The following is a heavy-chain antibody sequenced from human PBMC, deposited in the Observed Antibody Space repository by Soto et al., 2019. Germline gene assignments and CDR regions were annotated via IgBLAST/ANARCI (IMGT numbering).Heavy chain of an antibody. D-gene: IGHD2-15*01. V-gene: IGHV1-18*01. Sequence: QVPLVQSGVEVKNPGASVKVSCKASGYTFTSHGITWVRQAPRQGPEWMGWISTYNGKTNYAEKFQGSVSMTTDTSTSTVYMELRSLRSDDTAVYYCERSCPASSCYVIYWGQVTLVTVSS. CDR2: ISTYNGKT. J-gene: IGHJ4*02. CDR1: GYTFTSHG. CDR3: ERSCPASSCYVIY.